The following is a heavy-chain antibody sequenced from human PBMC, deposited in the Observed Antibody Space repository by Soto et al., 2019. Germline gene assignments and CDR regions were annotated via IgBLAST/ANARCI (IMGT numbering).Heavy chain of an antibody. CDR1: GFTFSSYS. CDR3: ARDGFSDYYDSSGYSPTSYYYYGMDV. Sequence: GALSLCCSDSGFTFSSYSMNWVRQAPVKGLEWVSSISSSSSYIYYADSVKGRFTISRDNAKNSLYLQMNSLRAEDTAVYYCARDGFSDYYDSSGYSPTSYYYYGMDVWGQGTTVTVSS. D-gene: IGHD3-22*01. CDR2: ISSSSSYI. J-gene: IGHJ6*02. V-gene: IGHV3-21*01.